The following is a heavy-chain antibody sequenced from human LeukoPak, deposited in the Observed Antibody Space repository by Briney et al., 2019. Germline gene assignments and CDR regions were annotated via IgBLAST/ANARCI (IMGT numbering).Heavy chain of an antibody. CDR2: INPKSGGT. V-gene: IGHV1-2*02. D-gene: IGHD3-10*01. CDR3: ARNLWFGESSDAFDM. Sequence: GASVKVSCKASGYPFTSYIINWVRQAPGQGFEWMGWINPKSGGTNYAQKFRGRVTMTRDTSISTAYMDMSSLRSDDTAVYYCARNLWFGESSDAFDMWGQGTMVTVSS. J-gene: IGHJ3*02. CDR1: GYPFTSYI.